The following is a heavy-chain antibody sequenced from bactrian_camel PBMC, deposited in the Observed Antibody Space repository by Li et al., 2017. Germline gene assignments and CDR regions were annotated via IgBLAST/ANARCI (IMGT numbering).Heavy chain of an antibody. CDR2: IYTLDDST. V-gene: IGHV3S54*01. D-gene: IGHD6*01. Sequence: HVQLVESGGGSVETGGSLNLTCSAHSSYSRACMGWFRQAPGKQRGGVATIYTLDDSTYYSDSAKGRFTISRDTAKNTLYLQSNSLKTEGTATYYCARGTEYGGSWSSEQGTQVTVS. J-gene: IGHJ4*01. CDR1: SSYSRAC.